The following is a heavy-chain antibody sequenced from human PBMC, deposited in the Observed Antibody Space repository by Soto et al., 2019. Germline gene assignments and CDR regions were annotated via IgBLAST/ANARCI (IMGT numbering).Heavy chain of an antibody. D-gene: IGHD2-8*02. CDR3: AKATATGGGAFDI. J-gene: IGHJ3*02. V-gene: IGHV3-23*01. CDR1: GFTFSSYA. CDR2: ILVDGRT. Sequence: GGSLRLSCAASGFTFSSYAVSWVRQAPGKGPEWVSTILVDGRTFYVDSVKGRFTISRDNSKNTVYLQMNSLTAGDTALYYCAKATATGGGAFDICGQGTMVTVSS.